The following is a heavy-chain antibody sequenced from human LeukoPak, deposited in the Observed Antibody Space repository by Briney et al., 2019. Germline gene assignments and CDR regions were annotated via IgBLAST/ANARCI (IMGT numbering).Heavy chain of an antibody. Sequence: ASVKVSCKASGYTFTSYDINWVRQATGQGLEWMGWMNPNSGNTGYAQKFQGRVTITRNTSISTAYMELSSLRSEDTAVYYCAAAAAAGTGAFDIWGQGTMVTVSS. D-gene: IGHD6-13*01. CDR2: MNPNSGNT. CDR1: GYTFTSYD. J-gene: IGHJ3*02. CDR3: AAAAAAGTGAFDI. V-gene: IGHV1-8*03.